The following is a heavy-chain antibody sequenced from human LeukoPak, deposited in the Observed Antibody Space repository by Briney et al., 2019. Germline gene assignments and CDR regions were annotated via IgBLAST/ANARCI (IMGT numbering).Heavy chain of an antibody. CDR1: GFTFNSYS. V-gene: IGHV3-21*01. J-gene: IGHJ4*02. D-gene: IGHD1-14*01. Sequence: PGGSLRLSCAASGFTFNSYSMNWVRQAPGKGLEWVSSISGSNSCIYYADSMKGRFTISRDNAKNSLYLQMNSLRAEDTAVYYCARDYGSGWGQGTLVTVSS. CDR3: ARDYGSG. CDR2: ISGSNSCI.